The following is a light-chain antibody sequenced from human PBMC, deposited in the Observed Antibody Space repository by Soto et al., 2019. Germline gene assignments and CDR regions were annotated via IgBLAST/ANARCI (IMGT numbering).Light chain of an antibody. CDR1: SSDIGGYDY. V-gene: IGLV2-14*01. CDR3: NSYATGNTRV. Sequence: QSALTQPASVPGSPGQSITISCTGSSSDIGGYDYVSWYQQHPGKAPKVLISEVSNRPSGVSNRFSGSKSGNTASLTISGLQAEDEADYYCNSYATGNTRVFGTGTKVTVL. J-gene: IGLJ1*01. CDR2: EVS.